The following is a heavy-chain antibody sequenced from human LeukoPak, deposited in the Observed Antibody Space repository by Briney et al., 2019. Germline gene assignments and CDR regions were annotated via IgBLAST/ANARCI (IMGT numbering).Heavy chain of an antibody. Sequence: GGSPRLSCAASGFTFSSYAMSWVRQAPGKGLEWASAISGSGGSTYYADSVKGRFTISRDNSKNTLYLQMNSLRAEDTAVYYCAKMKLSLVRGVIIPWHYFDYWGQGTLVTVSS. CDR1: GFTFSSYA. CDR3: AKMKLSLVRGVIIPWHYFDY. D-gene: IGHD3-10*01. CDR2: ISGSGGST. J-gene: IGHJ4*02. V-gene: IGHV3-23*01.